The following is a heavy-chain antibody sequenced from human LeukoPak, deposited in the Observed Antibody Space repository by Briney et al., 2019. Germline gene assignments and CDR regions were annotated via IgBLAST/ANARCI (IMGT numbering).Heavy chain of an antibody. CDR1: GGSISSYY. CDR2: IYHTGNS. V-gene: IGHV4-59*08. CDR3: AVRRSSSWYFDL. D-gene: IGHD3-10*01. J-gene: IGHJ2*01. Sequence: PSETLSLTCTVSGGSISSYYWSWIRQPPGQGLEWIGYIYHTGNSYYNPSLQSRITISLDTSKNQISLRLNSVAAADTAVYYCAVRRSSSWYFDLWGQGTLVTVSS.